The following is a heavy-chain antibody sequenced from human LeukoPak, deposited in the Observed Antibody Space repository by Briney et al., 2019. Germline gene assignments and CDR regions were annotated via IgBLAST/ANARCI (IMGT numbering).Heavy chain of an antibody. CDR3: ARTHYYGSENWFDP. Sequence: GASVKVSCKASGYIFTGYYMHWVRQAPGQGLEWMGWINPNSGGTNYAQKFQGRVTMTRDTSISTAYMELSRLRSDDAAVYYCARTHYYGSENWFDPWGQGTLVTVSS. D-gene: IGHD3-10*01. CDR1: GYIFTGYY. CDR2: INPNSGGT. J-gene: IGHJ5*02. V-gene: IGHV1-2*02.